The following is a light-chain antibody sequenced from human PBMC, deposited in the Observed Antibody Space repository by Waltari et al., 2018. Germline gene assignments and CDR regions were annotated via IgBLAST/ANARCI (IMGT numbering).Light chain of an antibody. CDR3: SSFTTGSTGL. V-gene: IGLV2-14*03. J-gene: IGLJ2*01. CDR2: NVS. Sequence: QSALAQPASVSGSPGQSITISCTGSSSDIGAFDLVSWYQQHPGRAPQLIIRNVSERPSGVPYRFAGSKSGKAASLTISSLRSEDESLYFCSSFTTGSTGLFGGGTKLTVL. CDR1: SSDIGAFDL.